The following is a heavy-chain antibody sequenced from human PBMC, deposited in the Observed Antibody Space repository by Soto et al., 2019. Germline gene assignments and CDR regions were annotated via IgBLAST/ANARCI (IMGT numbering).Heavy chain of an antibody. CDR2: ISYDGSNK. V-gene: IGHV3-30*18. CDR1: GFTFSSYG. Sequence: GGSLRLSCAASGFTFSSYGMHWVRQAPGKGLEWVAVISYDGSNKYYADSVKGRFTISRDNSKNTLYLQMNSLRAEETAVYYCAKGKGDPGAFDIWGQGTMVTVSS. CDR3: AKGKGDPGAFDI. D-gene: IGHD2-21*02. J-gene: IGHJ3*02.